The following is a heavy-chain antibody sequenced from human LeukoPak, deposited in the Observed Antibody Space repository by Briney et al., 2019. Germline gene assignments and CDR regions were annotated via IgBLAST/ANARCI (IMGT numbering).Heavy chain of an antibody. D-gene: IGHD3-10*01. CDR3: ARILWLDYYYYGMDV. V-gene: IGHV4-39*01. J-gene: IGHJ6*02. Sequence: SETLSLTCTVSGGSISSSSYYWGWIRQPPGKGLEWIGSIYYSGSTYYNPSLKSRVTISVDTSKNQFSLKLSSVTAADTAVYYCARILWLDYYYYGMDVWGQGTTVTVSS. CDR2: IYYSGST. CDR1: GGSISSSSYY.